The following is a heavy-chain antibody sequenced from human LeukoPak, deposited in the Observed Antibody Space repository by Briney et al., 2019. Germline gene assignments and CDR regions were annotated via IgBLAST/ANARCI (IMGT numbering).Heavy chain of an antibody. CDR3: ASDTIPRDAFDI. J-gene: IGHJ3*02. CDR2: IYHGGST. V-gene: IGHV4-4*02. CDR1: GGSISSSNW. Sequence: PSETLSLTCAVSGGSISSSNWWSWVRQPPGKGLEWIGEIYHGGSTNYNPSLKSRVTISVDKSKNQFSLKLSSVTAAGTAVYYCASDTIPRDAFDIWGQGTMVTVSS. D-gene: IGHD5-24*01.